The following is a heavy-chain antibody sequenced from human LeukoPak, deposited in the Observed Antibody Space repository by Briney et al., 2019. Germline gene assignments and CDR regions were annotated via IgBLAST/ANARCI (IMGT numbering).Heavy chain of an antibody. CDR1: GGSISSGGYY. Sequence: SETPSLTCTVSGGSISSGGYYWSWIRQPPGKGLEWIGYIYHSGSTYYNPSLKSRVTISVDRSKNQFSLKLSSVTAADTAVYYRARDGSKSLWYWFDPWGQGTLVTVSS. D-gene: IGHD3-10*01. CDR2: IYHSGST. J-gene: IGHJ5*02. CDR3: ARDGSKSLWYWFDP. V-gene: IGHV4-30-2*01.